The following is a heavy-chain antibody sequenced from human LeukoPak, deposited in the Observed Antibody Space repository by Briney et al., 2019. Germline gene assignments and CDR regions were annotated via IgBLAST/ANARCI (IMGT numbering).Heavy chain of an antibody. V-gene: IGHV3-33*01. CDR1: GFTFSSYG. J-gene: IGHJ6*02. CDR3: ARDTSLGGMDV. CDR2: IWYDGSNK. Sequence: GGSLRLSCAASGFTFSSYGMHWVRQAPGKGLEWVAIIWYDGSNKNCADSMKGRFTISRDTSRNTLFLQINSLRAEDTAVYYCARDTSLGGMDVWGQGTPVTVSS. D-gene: IGHD2-2*01.